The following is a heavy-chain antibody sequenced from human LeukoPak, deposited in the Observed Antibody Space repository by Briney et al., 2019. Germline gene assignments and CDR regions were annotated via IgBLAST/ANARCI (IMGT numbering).Heavy chain of an antibody. D-gene: IGHD2-15*01. Sequence: GGSLRLSCAVSRVTFSSCSMNWVRQAPGKGLEWVSYITSGSDTRYYADSVKGRFTISRDNAKNSLFLQMNSLRDEDTAVYYCATTPVVAAVQLDYWGQGTLVTVSS. CDR1: RVTFSSCS. J-gene: IGHJ4*02. V-gene: IGHV3-48*02. CDR3: ATTPVVAAVQLDY. CDR2: ITSGSDTR.